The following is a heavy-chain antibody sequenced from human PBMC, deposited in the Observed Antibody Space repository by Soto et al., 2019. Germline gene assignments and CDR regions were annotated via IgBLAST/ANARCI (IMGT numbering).Heavy chain of an antibody. CDR2: INAGNGNT. V-gene: IGHV1-3*01. CDR1: GYTFTSYA. J-gene: IGHJ4*02. D-gene: IGHD5-18*01. CDR3: ARDDGYSYGYVPDY. Sequence: ASVNVSCKASGYTFTSYAMHWVRQAPGQRLEWMGWINAGNGNTKYSQKFQGRVTITRDTSASTAYMELSSLRSEDTAVYYCARDDGYSYGYVPDYWGQGTLVTVSS.